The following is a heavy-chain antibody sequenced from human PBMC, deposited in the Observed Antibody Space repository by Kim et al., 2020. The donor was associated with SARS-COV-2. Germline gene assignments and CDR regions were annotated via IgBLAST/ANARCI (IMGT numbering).Heavy chain of an antibody. CDR2: IYYSGST. CDR3: VRVRSNWYVGPSSFDY. Sequence: SETLSLTCSVSGGSVSSSSYYWGWIRQPPGKGLEWIGNIYYSGSTYYNPSLKSRVTVSVDTSKSQFSLRLTSVTAADTAVYYCVRVRSNWYVGPSSFDY. D-gene: IGHD6-13*01. CDR1: GGSVSSSSYY. J-gene: IGHJ4*01. V-gene: IGHV4-39*01.